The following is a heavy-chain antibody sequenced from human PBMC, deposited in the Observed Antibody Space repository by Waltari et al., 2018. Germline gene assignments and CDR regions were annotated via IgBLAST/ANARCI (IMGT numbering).Heavy chain of an antibody. D-gene: IGHD6-19*01. CDR1: GCTLGAEA. Sequence: EVQLVEAGGGLVQPGRSLKLSCAASGCTLGAEAMSWLRQGPGKGLEWVGFIKSKNYGGTIEYAASVRGRFTISRDDSKSIAYLQMNSLKTEDTAVYYCIRSGGADSWYGSELDFWGQGTLVTVSS. V-gene: IGHV3-49*03. J-gene: IGHJ4*02. CDR3: IRSGGADSWYGSELDF. CDR2: IKSKNYGGTI.